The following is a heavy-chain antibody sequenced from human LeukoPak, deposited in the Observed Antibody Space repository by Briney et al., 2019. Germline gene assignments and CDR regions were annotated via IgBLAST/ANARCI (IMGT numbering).Heavy chain of an antibody. CDR3: ARDGYYGSGDYDALDI. J-gene: IGHJ3*02. CDR1: GGSISSYY. CDR2: IYTSGST. V-gene: IGHV4-4*07. Sequence: SETLSLTCTVSGGSISSYYWSWIRQPAGKRLEWIGRIYTSGSTNYNPSLKSRVTMSVDTSKNQFSLKLSSVTAADTAVYYCARDGYYGSGDYDALDIWGQGTMVTVSS. D-gene: IGHD3-10*01.